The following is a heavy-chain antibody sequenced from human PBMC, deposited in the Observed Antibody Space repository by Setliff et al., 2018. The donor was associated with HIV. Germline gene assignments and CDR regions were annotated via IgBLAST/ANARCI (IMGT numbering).Heavy chain of an antibody. CDR1: GYRFTSYW. J-gene: IGHJ5*02. D-gene: IGHD3-10*01. V-gene: IGHV5-51*01. CDR2: IYLGDSDT. Sequence: GETLKISCKGSGYRFTSYWIDWVRQTPGKGLEWMGIIYLGDSDTRYSPSFQGQVTISADKSTSTAYLQETFTEASDSAMYYCASGSGIDWFDPWGQGTLVTVSS. CDR3: ASGSGIDWFDP.